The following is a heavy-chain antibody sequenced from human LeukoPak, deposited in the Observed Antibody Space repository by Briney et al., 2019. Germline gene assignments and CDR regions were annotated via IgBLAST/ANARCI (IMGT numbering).Heavy chain of an antibody. CDR1: GYSFTSYW. V-gene: IGHV5-51*01. Sequence: GASLKISCQGSGYSFTSYWIGWVRQMPGKGLEWMGIIYPGDSDTTYSPSFQGQVAISADKSISTAYLQWSSLKASDTAIYYCARQSTGGYYDTSGYYSPLAVWGKGTTVTVSS. D-gene: IGHD3-22*01. CDR3: ARQSTGGYYDTSGYYSPLAV. J-gene: IGHJ6*04. CDR2: IYPGDSDT.